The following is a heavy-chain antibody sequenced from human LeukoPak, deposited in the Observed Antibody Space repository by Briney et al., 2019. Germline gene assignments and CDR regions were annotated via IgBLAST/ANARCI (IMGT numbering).Heavy chain of an antibody. Sequence: PSETLSLTCTVSGYSISSGYYWGWIRQPPGQGLEWIGSIYHSGSTYYNPSLKSRVTISVDTSKNQFSLKLSSVTAADTAVYYCARSGGPADYWGQGTLVTVSS. CDR2: IYHSGST. J-gene: IGHJ4*02. D-gene: IGHD3-16*01. CDR1: GYSISSGYY. CDR3: ARSGGPADY. V-gene: IGHV4-38-2*02.